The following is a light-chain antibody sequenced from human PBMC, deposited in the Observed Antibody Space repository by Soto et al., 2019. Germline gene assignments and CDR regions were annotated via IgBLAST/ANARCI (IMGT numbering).Light chain of an antibody. J-gene: IGLJ2*01. CDR1: MRDVGGYNL. CDR3: SSCTSRSSLR. V-gene: IGLV2-14*01. Sequence: QPALTQPASVAGSPGQSITISCAGTMRDVGGYNLVSWYQQHPGRASQLMFYEARNRPSGISFRFAGSQSCNTASLTISGLQAEEEADYYWSSCTSRSSLRFGAGTTLAFL. CDR2: EAR.